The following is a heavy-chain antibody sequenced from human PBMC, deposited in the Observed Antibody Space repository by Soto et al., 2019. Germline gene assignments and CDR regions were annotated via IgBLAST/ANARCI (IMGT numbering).Heavy chain of an antibody. CDR2: IYPGDSDT. CDR1: GYSFTSYW. D-gene: IGHD4-4*01. CDR3: ASSITSHYYYYGMDV. V-gene: IGHV5-51*01. J-gene: IGHJ6*02. Sequence: GESLKISCKGSGYSFTSYWIGWVRQMPGKDLEWMGIIYPGDSDTRYSPSFQGQVTISADKSISTAYLQWSSLKASDTAMYYCASSITSHYYYYGMDVWGQGTTVTVSS.